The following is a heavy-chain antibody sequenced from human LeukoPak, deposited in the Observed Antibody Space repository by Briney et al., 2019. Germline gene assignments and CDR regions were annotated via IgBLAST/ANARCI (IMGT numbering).Heavy chain of an antibody. Sequence: SETLSLTCAVYGGSFSGYYWSWIRQPPGKGLEWIGEINHSGSTNYNPSLKSRVTISVDTSKNQFSLKLSSVTAADTAVYYCARGPQRITISGVVISPSTTRRNWFDPWGQGTLVTVSS. J-gene: IGHJ5*02. CDR1: GGSFSGYY. D-gene: IGHD3-3*01. CDR2: INHSGST. CDR3: ARGPQRITISGVVISPSTTRRNWFDP. V-gene: IGHV4-34*01.